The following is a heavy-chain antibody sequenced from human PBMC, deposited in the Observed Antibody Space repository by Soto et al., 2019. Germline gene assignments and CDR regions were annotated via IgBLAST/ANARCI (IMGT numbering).Heavy chain of an antibody. CDR2: INPKSGYT. CDR3: ARYTGSNSLFDS. V-gene: IGHV1-2*02. CDR1: GYTFTGDY. Sequence: QVQLVQSGAEVKKPGASVSVSCKASGYTFTGDYLHWVRQAPGQGLEWMAWINPKSGYTKSAQKFQARVTLTRDTSFSTAYMELRSLRSEDTAVYFCARYTGSNSLFDSWGQGTLVTVSS. J-gene: IGHJ4*02. D-gene: IGHD1-26*01.